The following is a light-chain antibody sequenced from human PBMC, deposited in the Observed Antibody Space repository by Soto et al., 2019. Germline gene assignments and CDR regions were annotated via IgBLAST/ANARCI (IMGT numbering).Light chain of an antibody. Sequence: EIVLTQSPGTLSLSPGERATLSCRASQSISSSYLAWYQQKPGQAPRPLIYGASSRATGIPDRFSGSGSGTDFTLTISRLETEDFAVYYCQQYVSSPWTFGQVTKV. CDR1: QSISSSY. J-gene: IGKJ1*01. CDR2: GAS. CDR3: QQYVSSPWT. V-gene: IGKV3-20*01.